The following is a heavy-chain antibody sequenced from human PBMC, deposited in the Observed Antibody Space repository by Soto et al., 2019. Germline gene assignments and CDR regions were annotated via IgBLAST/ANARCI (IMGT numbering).Heavy chain of an antibody. CDR1: GFTFSSYA. J-gene: IGHJ3*02. CDR2: ISYDGSNK. Sequence: GGSLRLSCAASGFTFSSYAMHWVRQAQGKGLGWLAVISYDGSNKYYADSVKGRFTISRDNSKNTLYLQMNSLRAEDTAVYYCAREDQQQVQAAFDIWGQGTMVTFSS. V-gene: IGHV3-30*04. CDR3: AREDQQQVQAAFDI. D-gene: IGHD6-13*01.